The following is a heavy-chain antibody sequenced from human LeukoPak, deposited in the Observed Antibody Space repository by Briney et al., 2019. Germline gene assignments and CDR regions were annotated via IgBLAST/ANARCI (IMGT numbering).Heavy chain of an antibody. V-gene: IGHV1-2*06. CDR1: GYTFTGYY. CDR2: VNPNSGGT. Sequence: GESLKISCKGSGYTFTGYYMHWVRQAPGQGLEWMGRVNPNSGGTNYAQKFQGRVTMTRDTSISTAYMELSRLRSDDTAVYYCARVGYSGYDYFYYYGLDVWGQGTTVTVSS. J-gene: IGHJ6*02. CDR3: ARVGYSGYDYFYYYGLDV. D-gene: IGHD5-12*01.